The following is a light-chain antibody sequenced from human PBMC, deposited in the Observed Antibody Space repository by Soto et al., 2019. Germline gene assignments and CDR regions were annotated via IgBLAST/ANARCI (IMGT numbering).Light chain of an antibody. CDR3: CSCAGSYSVV. CDR2: DVK. CDR1: SSDVGGYNY. J-gene: IGLJ1*01. Sequence: QSALTQPRSVSGSPGQSVTISCTGTSSDVGGYNYVSWYQQHPGKAPKLMIFDVKQRPSGVPDRISGSKFGNSASLTISGLQAEADADYYCCSCAGSYSVVFGSGTKLTVL. V-gene: IGLV2-11*01.